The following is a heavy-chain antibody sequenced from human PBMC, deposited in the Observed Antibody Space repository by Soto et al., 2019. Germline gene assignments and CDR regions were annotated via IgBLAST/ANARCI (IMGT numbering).Heavy chain of an antibody. CDR3: AKATATGGGAFDI. V-gene: IGHV3-23*01. CDR2: ILVGGST. Sequence: GGSLRLSCAASGFICSSYDMSWVRQAPGKGLEWVSTILVGGSTHYEDSVKGRFTISRDTSKNTVYLQMNSLTAGDTAMYYCAKATATGGGAFDICGQGTMVTVSS. J-gene: IGHJ3*02. CDR1: GFICSSYD. D-gene: IGHD2-8*02.